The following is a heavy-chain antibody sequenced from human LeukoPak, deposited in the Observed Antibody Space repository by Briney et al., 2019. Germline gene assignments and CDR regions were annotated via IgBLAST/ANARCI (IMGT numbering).Heavy chain of an antibody. D-gene: IGHD1-26*01. CDR2: IIGSGRGGST. V-gene: IGHV3-23*01. CDR3: AKSGSGSYS. J-gene: IGHJ5*02. CDR1: GGTFSSSA. Sequence: GGSLRLSCAASGGTFSSSAMSWVRQAPGKGLEWVSAIIGSGRGGSTYYADSVQGRFTISRDNSKNTVFLQMNSLRAEDTAIYYCAKSGSGSYSWGQGTLVTVSS.